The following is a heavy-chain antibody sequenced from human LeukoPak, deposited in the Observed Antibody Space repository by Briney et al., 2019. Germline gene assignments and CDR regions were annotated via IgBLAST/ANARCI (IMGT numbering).Heavy chain of an antibody. Sequence: GGSLRLSCAASGFTFSSYVMSWVRQAPGKGLEWVSCISGRGESIHFADSAKGRFTISRDHSKNTLFLQMNSLRAEDTAEYYCAKAPVGDWGVSDAWGQGTLVTVSS. CDR2: ISGRGESI. J-gene: IGHJ5*02. V-gene: IGHV3-23*01. CDR3: AKAPVGDWGVSDA. CDR1: GFTFSSYV. D-gene: IGHD3-16*01.